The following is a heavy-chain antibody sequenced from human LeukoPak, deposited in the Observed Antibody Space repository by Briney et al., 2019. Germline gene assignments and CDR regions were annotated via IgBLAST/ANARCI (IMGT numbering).Heavy chain of an antibody. CDR2: ISYDGSNK. CDR3: VKTVYGTMVRGVITSPFDY. Sequence: GGSLRLSCAASGFTFSSYAMHWVRQAPGKGLEWVAVISYDGSNKYYADSVKGRFTISRDNSKNTLYLQMNSLRAEDTAVYYCVKTVYGTMVRGVITSPFDYWGQGTLVTVSS. D-gene: IGHD3-10*01. V-gene: IGHV3-30-3*02. J-gene: IGHJ4*02. CDR1: GFTFSSYA.